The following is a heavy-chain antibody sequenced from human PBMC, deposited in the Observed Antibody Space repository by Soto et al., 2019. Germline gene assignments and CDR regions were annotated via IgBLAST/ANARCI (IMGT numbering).Heavy chain of an antibody. CDR2: ISYDGSNK. Sequence: QVQLVESGGGVVQPGRSLRLSCAASGFTFSSYGMHWVRQAPGKGLEWVAVISYDGSNKYYADSVKGRFTISRDNYKNTLYLQMNSLRAEDTAVYYCAKRLDGYKEDFDYWGQGTLVTVSS. J-gene: IGHJ4*02. CDR3: AKRLDGYKEDFDY. CDR1: GFTFSSYG. D-gene: IGHD5-12*01. V-gene: IGHV3-30*18.